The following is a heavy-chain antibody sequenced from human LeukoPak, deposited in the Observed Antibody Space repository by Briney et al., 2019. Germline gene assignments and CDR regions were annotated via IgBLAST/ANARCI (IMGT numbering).Heavy chain of an antibody. CDR2: VFYTGST. D-gene: IGHD1-26*01. CDR3: ARTRSGYSTLGY. V-gene: IGHV4-59*01. CDR1: GDSISPYY. J-gene: IGHJ4*02. Sequence: PSETLSLTCTVSGDSISPYYWSWIRQPPGGGLEWIGYVFYTGSTNYNPSLKSRVTISVDTSRNQFSLKLTSATAADTAVYYCARTRSGYSTLGYWGQGTLVTVSS.